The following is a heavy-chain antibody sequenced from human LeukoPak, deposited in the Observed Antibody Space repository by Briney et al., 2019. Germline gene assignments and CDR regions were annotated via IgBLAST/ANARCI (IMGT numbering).Heavy chain of an antibody. CDR3: ARVPRGVAAGYYFDC. Sequence: ASVKVSCEASGYTFTGYYMHWVRQAPGQGLEWMGRINPNSSGTNYAQKFQGRVTMTRDTSISTAYMELSRLRSDDTAVYYCARVPRGVAAGYYFDCWGQGILVTVSS. D-gene: IGHD6-13*01. J-gene: IGHJ4*02. CDR2: INPNSSGT. V-gene: IGHV1-2*06. CDR1: GYTFTGYY.